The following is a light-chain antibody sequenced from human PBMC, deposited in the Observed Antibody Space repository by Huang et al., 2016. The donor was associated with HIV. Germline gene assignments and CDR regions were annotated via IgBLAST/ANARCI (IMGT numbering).Light chain of an antibody. CDR3: QQRSNWPRIT. V-gene: IGKV3-11*01. J-gene: IGKJ5*01. Sequence: EIVMTQSPATLSLSPGERATLSCSASQSVSSDLAWYQQKPGQAPRLLIYDTSNRATGIPARFSGSGSGTDFTLTISSLEPEDSAVYYCQQRSNWPRITFGQGTRLEMK. CDR2: DTS. CDR1: QSVSSD.